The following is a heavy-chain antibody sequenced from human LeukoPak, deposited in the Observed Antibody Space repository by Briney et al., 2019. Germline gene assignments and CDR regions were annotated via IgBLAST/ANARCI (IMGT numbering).Heavy chain of an antibody. Sequence: GGSLRLSCAASGFTVSTNYMSWVRQAPGKGLEWISVIYSGGSTSYADSVKGRFTISRDNSKNTLFLQMNSLSAEDTAVYYCARDAPYYYDSSGYRLSYFDYWGQGTLVTVSS. CDR1: GFTVSTNY. CDR3: ARDAPYYYDSSGYRLSYFDY. V-gene: IGHV3-66*01. CDR2: IYSGGST. J-gene: IGHJ4*02. D-gene: IGHD3-22*01.